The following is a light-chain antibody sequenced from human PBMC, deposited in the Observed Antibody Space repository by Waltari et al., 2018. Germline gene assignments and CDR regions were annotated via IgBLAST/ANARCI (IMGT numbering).Light chain of an antibody. V-gene: IGKV1-12*01. Sequence: DVQMTQSPSSVSASVGDRVTITCRASQHINTWLAWYQQHPGKAPKLLIYASSILHVGVPSRFSGSGTGTEVTLTFASLQPEDCATYEGEQANTSPRTCGQGT. CDR1: QHINTW. CDR2: ASS. J-gene: IGKJ1*01. CDR3: EQANTSPRT.